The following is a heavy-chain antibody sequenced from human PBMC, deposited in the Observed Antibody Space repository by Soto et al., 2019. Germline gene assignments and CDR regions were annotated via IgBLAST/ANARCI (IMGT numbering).Heavy chain of an antibody. Sequence: EVQLLESGGGLVQPGGSLRLSCAASGFTFSSYAMNWVRQAPGKGLEWVSVISGSGGSTYYAASVKGRFTISRDNSKNTLYLQMNRLRAADTAVYYCARRGPGTYFDDWGQGTLVTVSS. D-gene: IGHD6-13*01. CDR3: ARRGPGTYFDD. CDR2: ISGSGGST. V-gene: IGHV3-23*01. CDR1: GFTFSSYA. J-gene: IGHJ4*02.